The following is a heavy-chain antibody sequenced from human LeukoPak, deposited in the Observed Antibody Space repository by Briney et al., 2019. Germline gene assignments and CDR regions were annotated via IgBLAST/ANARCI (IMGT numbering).Heavy chain of an antibody. Sequence: PSETLSLTCAVYGGSFSGYYWSWIRQPPGKGLEWIGEINHSGSTNYNPSLKSRVTISVDTSKNQFSLKLSSVTAADTAVYYCASYYSGSYWDWGQGTLVTVSS. CDR2: INHSGST. CDR3: ASYYSGSYWD. V-gene: IGHV4-34*01. CDR1: GGSFSGYY. D-gene: IGHD1-26*01. J-gene: IGHJ4*02.